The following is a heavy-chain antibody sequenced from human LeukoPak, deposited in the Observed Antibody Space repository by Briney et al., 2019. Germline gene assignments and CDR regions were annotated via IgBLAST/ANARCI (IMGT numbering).Heavy chain of an antibody. CDR1: GFTFSTYA. V-gene: IGHV3-23*01. CDR3: ATSGVSGTNGYYYMDV. CDR2: ISDSGDSA. D-gene: IGHD2-8*01. J-gene: IGHJ6*03. Sequence: PGGSLRLSCAASGFTFSTYAMSWVRQAPGKGLEWVSGISDSGDSAFYADSVKGRFTISRDNAKNSLYLQMNSLRAEDTAVYYCATSGVSGTNGYYYMDVWGKGTTVTVSS.